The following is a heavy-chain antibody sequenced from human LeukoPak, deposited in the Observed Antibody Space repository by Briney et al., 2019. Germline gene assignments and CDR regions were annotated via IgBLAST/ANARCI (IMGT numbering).Heavy chain of an antibody. J-gene: IGHJ4*02. Sequence: PGGSLRLSCAASGFTFSSYWMTWVRQAPGKGLEWVANINQAGSERYYVNSVKGRFTISRDNAKKSLYLQMNSLRAEDTAIYYCAKERDYGPADYWGQGTLVTVSS. V-gene: IGHV3-7*03. CDR2: INQAGSER. CDR1: GFTFSSYW. D-gene: IGHD4/OR15-4a*01. CDR3: AKERDYGPADY.